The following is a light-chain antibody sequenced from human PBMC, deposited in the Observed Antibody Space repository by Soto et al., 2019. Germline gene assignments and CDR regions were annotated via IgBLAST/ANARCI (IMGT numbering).Light chain of an antibody. CDR1: QSVSSSY. V-gene: IGKV3-20*01. Sequence: EIVLTQSPGTLSLSPGERATLSCRASQSVSSSYLAWYQQKPGQAPRLLIYGASSRATGIPDRFSGRGSGTDFTLTISSLEPEDFAVYFCQHYGYSPETFGQGTKVEI. CDR3: QHYGYSPET. CDR2: GAS. J-gene: IGKJ1*01.